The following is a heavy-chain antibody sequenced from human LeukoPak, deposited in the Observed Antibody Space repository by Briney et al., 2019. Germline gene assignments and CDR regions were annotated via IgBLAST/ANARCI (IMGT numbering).Heavy chain of an antibody. J-gene: IGHJ5*02. CDR1: GGSISSSSYY. CDR3: ARDSGSYSVDP. V-gene: IGHV4-39*07. CDR2: IYYSGST. D-gene: IGHD1-26*01. Sequence: SETLSLTCTVSGGSISSSSYYWGWIRQPPGRGLEWIGSIYYSGSTYYNPSLKSRVTISVDTSKNQFSLKLSSVTAADTAVYYCARDSGSYSVDPWGQGTLVTVSS.